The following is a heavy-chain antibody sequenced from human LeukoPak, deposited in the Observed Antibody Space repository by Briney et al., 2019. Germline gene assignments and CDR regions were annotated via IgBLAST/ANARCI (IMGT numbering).Heavy chain of an antibody. CDR1: GFTFDDYA. V-gene: IGHV3-9*01. CDR2: IHWNSGRT. CDR3: AKDATHIRIFGDAFDI. D-gene: IGHD3-3*01. J-gene: IGHJ3*02. Sequence: GGSLRLSCAASGFTFDDYAMHWVRLVPGKGLEWVAGIHWNSGRTGYADSVKGRFTISRDNAKDSLYLQMNSLRAEDTALYYCAKDATHIRIFGDAFDIWGQGTMVTVSS.